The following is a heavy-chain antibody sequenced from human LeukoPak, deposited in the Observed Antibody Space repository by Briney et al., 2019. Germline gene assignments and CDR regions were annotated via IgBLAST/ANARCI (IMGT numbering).Heavy chain of an antibody. CDR2: ISSSGSTI. J-gene: IGHJ5*02. Sequence: GGSLRLSCAASGFTFSSYEMNWVRQAPGKGLEWVSYISSSGSTIYYADSVKGRFTISRDNAKNSLYLQMNSLRAEDTAVYYCASGSWVRGVIIRGWFDPWGQGTLVTVSS. D-gene: IGHD3-10*01. CDR3: ASGSWVRGVIIRGWFDP. V-gene: IGHV3-48*03. CDR1: GFTFSSYE.